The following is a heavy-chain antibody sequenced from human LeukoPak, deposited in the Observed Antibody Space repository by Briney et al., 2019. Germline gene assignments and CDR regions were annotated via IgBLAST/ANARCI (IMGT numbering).Heavy chain of an antibody. CDR2: ISSGSSDI. Sequence: PGGSLRLSCAGSGFTFSSYSMNWVRQAPGKGLEWVSFISSGSSDIYYADSVKGRFTISRDNAKNSLYLEMNSLRAEDTAVYYCARSIGAAYFDNWGQGTLVTVSS. J-gene: IGHJ4*02. CDR1: GFTFSSYS. CDR3: ARSIGAAYFDN. D-gene: IGHD6-13*01. V-gene: IGHV3-21*01.